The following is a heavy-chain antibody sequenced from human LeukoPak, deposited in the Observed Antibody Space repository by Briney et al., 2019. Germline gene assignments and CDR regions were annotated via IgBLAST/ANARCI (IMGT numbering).Heavy chain of an antibody. D-gene: IGHD3-10*01. CDR3: ARDQVTMVRGVTRGLFPFDP. V-gene: IGHV3-53*01. CDR2: IYSGGST. J-gene: IGHJ5*02. CDR1: GFTVSSNY. Sequence: GGSLRLSCAASGFTVSSNYMSWVRQAPGKGLEWVSVIYSGGSTYYADSVKGRFTISRDDSKNTLYLQMNSLRAEDTAVYYCARDQVTMVRGVTRGLFPFDPWGQGTLVTVSS.